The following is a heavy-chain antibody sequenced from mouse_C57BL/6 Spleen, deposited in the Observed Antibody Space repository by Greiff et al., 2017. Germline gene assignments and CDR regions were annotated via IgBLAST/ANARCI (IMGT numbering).Heavy chain of an antibody. CDR2: IRNKANGYTT. CDR3: ARSQYYYGSSYAMDY. V-gene: IGHV7-3*01. J-gene: IGHJ4*01. Sequence: EVQLVESGGGLVQPGGSLSLSCAASGFTFTDYYMSWVRQPPGKALEWLGFIRNKANGYTTEYSASVKGRFTISRDNSQSILYLQMNALRAEDSATYYCARSQYYYGSSYAMDYWGQGTSVTVAS. D-gene: IGHD1-1*01. CDR1: GFTFTDYY.